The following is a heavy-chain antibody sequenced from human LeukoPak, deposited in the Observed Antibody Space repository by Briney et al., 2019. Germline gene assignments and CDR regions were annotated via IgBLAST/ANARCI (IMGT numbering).Heavy chain of an antibody. D-gene: IGHD2-2*01. Sequence: GGSLRLSCAASGFTVSSNYMNWVRQAPGKGLEWVSVIYSGRSTYYADSVKGRFTISRDNSKNTLYLQMNSLRAEDTAVYYCARGTHCSSTSCYDQFDYWGQGTLVTVSS. CDR1: GFTVSSNY. CDR3: ARGTHCSSTSCYDQFDY. J-gene: IGHJ4*02. CDR2: IYSGRST. V-gene: IGHV3-53*01.